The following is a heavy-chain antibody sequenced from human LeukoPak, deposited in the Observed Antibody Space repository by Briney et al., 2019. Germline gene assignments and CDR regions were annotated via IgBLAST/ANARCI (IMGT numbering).Heavy chain of an antibody. D-gene: IGHD3-3*01. V-gene: IGHV4-59*01. CDR3: ARGSEFLEWLLPFDY. CDR1: GGSISSYY. J-gene: IGHJ4*02. Sequence: SETLSLTCTVSGGSISSYYWSWLRQPPGKGLEWIGYIYYSGSTNYNPSLKSRVTISVDTSKNQFSLKLSSVTAADTAVYYCARGSEFLEWLLPFDYWGQGTLVTVSS. CDR2: IYYSGST.